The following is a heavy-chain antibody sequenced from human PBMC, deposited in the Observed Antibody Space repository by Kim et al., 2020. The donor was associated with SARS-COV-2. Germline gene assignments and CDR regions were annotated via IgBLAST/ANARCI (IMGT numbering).Heavy chain of an antibody. V-gene: IGHV4-30-4*05. J-gene: IGHJ6*02. CDR2: T. Sequence: TYDNPSLKSRVPISADTSKNQFSLTLSSVTAADTAVYFCARGYGIFYGLDVWGQGTTVTVSS. D-gene: IGHD2-15*01. CDR3: ARGYGIFYGLDV.